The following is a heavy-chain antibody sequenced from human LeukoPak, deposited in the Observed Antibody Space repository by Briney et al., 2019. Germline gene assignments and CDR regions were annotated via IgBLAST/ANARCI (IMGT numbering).Heavy chain of an antibody. D-gene: IGHD3-22*01. V-gene: IGHV4-4*02. J-gene: IGHJ3*02. CDR1: VGSLSSSNW. CDR2: IYHSGST. Sequence: SETLSLTCGVSVGSLSSSNWWSWFRQPPGKGLEWIGEIYHSGSTNYNPSLRRRVTISVDKSKNQFSLKLSSVTAADTAVYYCARSTGDYYDSMENAFDIWGQGTKVTVSS. CDR3: ARSTGDYYDSMENAFDI.